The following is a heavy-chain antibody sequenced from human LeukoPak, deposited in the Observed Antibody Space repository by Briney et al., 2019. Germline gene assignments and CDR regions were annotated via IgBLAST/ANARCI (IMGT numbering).Heavy chain of an antibody. Sequence: GGSLRLSCAASGFTFSSYWMTWVRQAPGKGLEWVANIKEDGSEKYSLDSVKGRFTISRDNAKNSLSLQMNSLRAEDTAMYYCARGWAALDYWGQGTLVTVSS. D-gene: IGHD3-16*01. CDR2: IKEDGSEK. CDR1: GFTFSSYW. CDR3: ARGWAALDY. V-gene: IGHV3-7*04. J-gene: IGHJ4*02.